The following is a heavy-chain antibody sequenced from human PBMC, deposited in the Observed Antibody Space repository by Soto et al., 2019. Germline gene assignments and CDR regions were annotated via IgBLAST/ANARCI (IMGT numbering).Heavy chain of an antibody. CDR2: IYYSGRT. J-gene: IGHJ3*01. Sequence: QLQLQESGPGLVKPSETLSLTCTVSGGSISSSSYYWGWIRQPPGKGLEWIGTIYYSGRTYYNPPRKVRVTITVDTSKNQFSLKLSSVTAADTAVYYCAILGSGSYNAFDFWGQGTVLTVSS. V-gene: IGHV4-39*01. CDR3: AILGSGSYNAFDF. D-gene: IGHD1-26*01. CDR1: GGSISSSSYY.